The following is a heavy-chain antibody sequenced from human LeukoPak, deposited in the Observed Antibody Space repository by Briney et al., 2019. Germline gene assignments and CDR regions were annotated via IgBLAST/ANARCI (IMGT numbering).Heavy chain of an antibody. Sequence: SETLSLTCTVSGGSISSHYWSWIRQPPGKGLEWIGYIYYSGSTNYNPSLKSRVTISVDTSKNQFSLKLSSVTAADTAVYYCAREVVGIVAFDIWGQGTMVTVSS. CDR3: AREVVGIVAFDI. J-gene: IGHJ3*02. V-gene: IGHV4-59*11. D-gene: IGHD3-22*01. CDR1: GGSISSHY. CDR2: IYYSGST.